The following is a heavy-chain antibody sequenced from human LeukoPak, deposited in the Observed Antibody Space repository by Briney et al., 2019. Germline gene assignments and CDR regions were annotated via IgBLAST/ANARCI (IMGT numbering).Heavy chain of an antibody. J-gene: IGHJ4*02. D-gene: IGHD3-9*01. CDR3: AKDLYDISKYFDY. CDR2: ISGSGGST. Sequence: PGGSLRLSCAASGFTFSSYAIRWVRQAPGKGLEWVSAISGSGGSTYYADSVKGRFTISRDNSKNTLYLQMNSLRAEDTAVYYCAKDLYDISKYFDYWGQGTLVTVSS. V-gene: IGHV3-23*01. CDR1: GFTFSSYA.